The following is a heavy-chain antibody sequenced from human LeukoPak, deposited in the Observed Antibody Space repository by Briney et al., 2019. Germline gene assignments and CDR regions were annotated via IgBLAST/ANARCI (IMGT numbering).Heavy chain of an antibody. V-gene: IGHV3-7*01. CDR2: IEADGSAK. CDR1: GFTFSSYW. J-gene: IGHJ4*02. Sequence: GGSLRLSCAASGFTFSSYWMSWVRQAPGKGLEWVANIEADGSAKNYVDSLKGRFTISRDNAKNSLYLQMNSLRVEDTAVYYCAKEGDFWSGDYWGQGTLVTVSS. D-gene: IGHD3-3*01. CDR3: AKEGDFWSGDY.